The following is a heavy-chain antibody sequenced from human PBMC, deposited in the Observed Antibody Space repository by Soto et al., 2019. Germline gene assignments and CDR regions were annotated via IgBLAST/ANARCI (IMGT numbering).Heavy chain of an antibody. D-gene: IGHD3-3*01. J-gene: IGHJ6*02. CDR3: ARGLSNRKYYDFWSGYHDSAYYYYGMDV. Sequence: SETLSLTCTVSGGSISSYYWSWIRQPAGKGLEWIGRIYTSGSTNYNPSLKSRVTMSVDTSKNQFSLKLSSVTAADTAVYYCARGLSNRKYYDFWSGYHDSAYYYYGMDVWGQGTTVTVS. V-gene: IGHV4-4*07. CDR2: IYTSGST. CDR1: GGSISSYY.